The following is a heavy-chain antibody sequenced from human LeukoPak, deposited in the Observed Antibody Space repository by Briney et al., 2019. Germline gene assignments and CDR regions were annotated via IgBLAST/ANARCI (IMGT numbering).Heavy chain of an antibody. CDR3: AKVNYYHPYF. V-gene: IGHV3-20*04. J-gene: IGHJ4*02. Sequence: GGSLRVSCAASGFTFDDFGMSWVRQAPGKGLEWVSGINWNGGSTGYADSVKGRFTISRDNAKNSLYLQLNSLRVDDTAVYYCAKVNYYHPYFWGQGTLVTVSS. CDR2: INWNGGST. CDR1: GFTFDDFG. D-gene: IGHD3-22*01.